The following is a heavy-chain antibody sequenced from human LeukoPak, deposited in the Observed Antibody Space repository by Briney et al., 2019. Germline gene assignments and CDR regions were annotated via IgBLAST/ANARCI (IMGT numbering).Heavy chain of an antibody. J-gene: IGHJ4*02. CDR2: ISYDGSNK. CDR1: GFTFSSYA. CDR3: ATASGWYLRTFDY. V-gene: IGHV3-30*04. D-gene: IGHD6-19*01. Sequence: PGGSLRLSCAASGFTFSSYAMHWVRQAPGKGLEWVAVISYDGSNKYYADSVKGRFTISRDNSKNTLYLQMNSLRAEDTAVYYCATASGWYLRTFDYWGQGTLVTVSS.